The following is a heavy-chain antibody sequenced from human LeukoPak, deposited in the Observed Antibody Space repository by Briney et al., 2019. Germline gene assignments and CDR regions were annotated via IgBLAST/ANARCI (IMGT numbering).Heavy chain of an antibody. V-gene: IGHV4-61*01. CDR3: ASGGDLTPLDY. J-gene: IGHJ4*02. D-gene: IGHD3-16*01. CDR1: GGSVSSGSNY. CDR2: ISYSGST. Sequence: SETLSLTCTVSGGSVSSGSNYWSWIRQPPGKGLEWIGYISYSGSTNYNPSLKSRVTIDTSKNQFSLKLSSVTAADTAVYYCASGGDLTPLDYWGQGTLVSVSS.